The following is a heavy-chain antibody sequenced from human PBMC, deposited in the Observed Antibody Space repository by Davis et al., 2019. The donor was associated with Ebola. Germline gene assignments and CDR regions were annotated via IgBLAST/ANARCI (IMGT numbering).Heavy chain of an antibody. J-gene: IGHJ6*02. CDR2: INSDGSST. CDR3: ARGDLRIAYGMDV. CDR1: GFTFSSYW. V-gene: IGHV3-74*01. D-gene: IGHD6-13*01. Sequence: GESLKISCAASGFTFSSYWMHWVRQAPGKGLVWVSRINSDGSSTSYADSVKGRFTISRDNAKNTLYLQMNSLRAEDTAVYYCARGDLRIAYGMDVWGQGTTVTVSS.